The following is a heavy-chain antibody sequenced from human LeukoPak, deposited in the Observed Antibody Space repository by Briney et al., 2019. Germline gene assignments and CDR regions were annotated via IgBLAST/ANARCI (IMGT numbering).Heavy chain of an antibody. Sequence: PGGSLRLSCAASGFTFSNYEMNWIRKPPGKGPDWDSYISGSGSTIYYSDSVKDRFTISIDNAKNSVYLQMNSLRAEDTAVYYCARAYRPITGTTNHYYYMDVWGKGTTVTVSS. CDR1: GFTFSNYE. CDR2: ISGSGSTI. V-gene: IGHV3-48*03. D-gene: IGHD1-20*01. CDR3: ARAYRPITGTTNHYYYMDV. J-gene: IGHJ6*03.